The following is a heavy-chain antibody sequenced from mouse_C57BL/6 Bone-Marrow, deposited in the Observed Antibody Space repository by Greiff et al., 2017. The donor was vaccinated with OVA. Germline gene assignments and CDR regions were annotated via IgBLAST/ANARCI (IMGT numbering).Heavy chain of an antibody. V-gene: IGHV5-6*01. CDR3: ARGYYDAMDY. CDR2: ISSGGSYT. CDR1: GFTFSSYG. J-gene: IGHJ4*01. Sequence: EVKLVESGGDLVKPGGSLKLSCAASGFTFSSYGMSWVRQTPDKRLEWVATISSGGSYTYYPDSVKGRFTISRDNAKNTLYLQMSSLKSEDTAMYYCARGYYDAMDYWGQGTSVTVSS.